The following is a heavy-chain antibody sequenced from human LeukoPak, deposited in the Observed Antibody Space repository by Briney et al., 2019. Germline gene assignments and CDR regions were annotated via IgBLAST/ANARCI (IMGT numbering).Heavy chain of an antibody. J-gene: IGHJ1*01. D-gene: IGHD3-16*01. CDR2: ISGSGGST. CDR3: AKDRVMITFGGVFQH. Sequence: GGSLRLSCAASGFTFSSYAMSWVRQAPGKGLEWVSAISGSGGSTYYADSVKGRFTISRDNSKNTLYLQMNSLRAEDTAVYYCAKDRVMITFGGVFQHWGQGTLVTVSS. CDR1: GFTFSSYA. V-gene: IGHV3-23*01.